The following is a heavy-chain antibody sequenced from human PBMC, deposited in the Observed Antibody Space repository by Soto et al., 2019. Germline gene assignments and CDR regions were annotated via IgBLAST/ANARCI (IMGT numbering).Heavy chain of an antibody. D-gene: IGHD2-15*01. J-gene: IGHJ5*02. Sequence: SETLSLTCTVSGGSVSSGSYYWSWIRQPPGKGLEWIGYIYYSGSTNYNPSLKGRVTISVDTSKNQFSLKLSSVTAADTAVYYCAREGAAPSDWFDPWGQGTLVTVSS. V-gene: IGHV4-61*01. CDR2: IYYSGST. CDR3: AREGAAPSDWFDP. CDR1: GGSVSSGSYY.